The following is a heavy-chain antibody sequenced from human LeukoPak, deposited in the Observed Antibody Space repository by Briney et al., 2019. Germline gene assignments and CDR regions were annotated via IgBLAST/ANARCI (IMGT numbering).Heavy chain of an antibody. CDR3: AKDHGHYNWNLHGFDY. CDR2: ISSSGSTI. D-gene: IGHD1-20*01. CDR1: GFTFSDYY. Sequence: PGGSLRLSCAASGFTFSDYYMSWIRQAPGKGLEWVSYISSSGSTIYYADSVKGRFTISRDNAKNSLYLQMNSLRAEDTAVYYCAKDHGHYNWNLHGFDYWGQGTLVTVSS. J-gene: IGHJ4*02. V-gene: IGHV3-11*04.